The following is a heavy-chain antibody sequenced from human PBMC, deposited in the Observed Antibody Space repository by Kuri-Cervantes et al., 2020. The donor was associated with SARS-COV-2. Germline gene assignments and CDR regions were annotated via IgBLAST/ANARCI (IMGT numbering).Heavy chain of an antibody. CDR1: ELTFSSYG. Sequence: GESLKISCAASELTFSSYGMHWVRQAPGKGLEWVAVIWYDGSNKSYADSVRGRFTISRDKSKNTLYLQMDSLRAGDTAAYYCARAPSILGATLGYFQQWGQGTLVTVSS. CDR3: ARAPSILGATLGYFQQ. D-gene: IGHD1-26*01. J-gene: IGHJ1*01. CDR2: IWYDGSNK. V-gene: IGHV3-33*01.